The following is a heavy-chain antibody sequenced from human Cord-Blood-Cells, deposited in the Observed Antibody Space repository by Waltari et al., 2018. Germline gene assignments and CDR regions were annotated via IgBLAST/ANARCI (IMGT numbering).Heavy chain of an antibody. D-gene: IGHD2-2*01. V-gene: IGHV4-34*01. Sequence: QVQLQQWGAGLLKPSETLSLTCAVSGGSFSGSYWRWIRQPPGKGLEWVGEINHSGSTNYNPSLKSRVTISVDTSKNQFSLKLSSVTAADTAVYYCARVVPTYCSSTSCYRIYWYFDLWGRGTLVTVSS. J-gene: IGHJ2*01. CDR2: INHSGST. CDR1: GGSFSGSY. CDR3: ARVVPTYCSSTSCYRIYWYFDL.